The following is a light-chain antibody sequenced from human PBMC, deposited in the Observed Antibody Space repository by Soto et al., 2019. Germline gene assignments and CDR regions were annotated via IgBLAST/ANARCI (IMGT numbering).Light chain of an antibody. V-gene: IGLV1-40*01. CDR3: QSYDSSLTVV. CDR1: SSNIGAGYD. Sequence: QSVLTQPPSVSGAPGQRVTISCTGSSSNIGAGYDVHWYQQFPGTTPKFLIHGNTNRPSGVPDRFSASKSGTSASLDITGLQAEDEAEYFCQSYDSSLTVVFGGGTKLTVL. J-gene: IGLJ2*01. CDR2: GNT.